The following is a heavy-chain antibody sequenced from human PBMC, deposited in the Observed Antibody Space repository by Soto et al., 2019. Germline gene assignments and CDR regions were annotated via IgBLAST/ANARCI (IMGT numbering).Heavy chain of an antibody. D-gene: IGHD2-2*01. CDR2: INQSGNT. Sequence: SETLSLTCAVSGGSFSGCYWTWIRQIPGKGLEWIGEINQSGNTKYNPSLMSRVTMSVDTSRNQFSLKLRSVTAADTAVYYCARPSYALNWDFHYGMQVWGQGTSVTVSS. CDR1: GGSFSGCY. J-gene: IGHJ6*02. CDR3: ARPSYALNWDFHYGMQV. V-gene: IGHV4-34*01.